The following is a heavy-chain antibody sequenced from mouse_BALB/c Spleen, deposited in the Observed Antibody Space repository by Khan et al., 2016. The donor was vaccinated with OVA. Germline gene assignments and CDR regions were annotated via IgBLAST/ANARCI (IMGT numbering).Heavy chain of an antibody. CDR2: ISTYYGDA. V-gene: IGHV1S137*01. J-gene: IGHJ3*01. CDR1: GYTFTDFT. Sequence: QVQLQQSGAELVRPGVSVKISCKGSGYTFTDFTLHWVKQSHAMSLEWIGVISTYYGDATYNQRFKDKATMTVDKSSSTAYMELARLTYEDSAIYYCTRGGGGNGLAYWGQGTLVTVSA. CDR3: TRGGGGNGLAY.